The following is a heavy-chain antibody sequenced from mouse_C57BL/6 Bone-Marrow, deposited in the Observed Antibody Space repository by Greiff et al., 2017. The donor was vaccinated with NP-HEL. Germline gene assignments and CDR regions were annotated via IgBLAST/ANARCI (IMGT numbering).Heavy chain of an antibody. J-gene: IGHJ2*01. D-gene: IGHD6-2*01. V-gene: IGHV14-4*01. Sequence: DVHLVESGAELVRPGASVKLSCTASGFNIKDDYMHWVKQRPEQGLEWIGWIDPENGDTEYASKFQGKATITADTSSNTAYLQLSSLTSEDTAVYYCTTWGSLWYFDYWGQGTTLTVSS. CDR2: IDPENGDT. CDR1: GFNIKDDY. CDR3: TTWGSLWYFDY.